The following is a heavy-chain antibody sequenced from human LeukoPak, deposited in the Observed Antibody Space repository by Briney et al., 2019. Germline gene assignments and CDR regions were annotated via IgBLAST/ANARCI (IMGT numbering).Heavy chain of an antibody. CDR2: IYHSGST. V-gene: IGHV4-39*07. Sequence: PSETLSLTCTVSGGSISSSSYYWGWIRQPPGKGLEWIGSIYHSGSTYYNPSLKSRVTISVDTSKNQFSLKLSSVTAADTAVYYCARVGSGGAWFDFWGQGALVSISS. CDR1: GGSISSSSYY. J-gene: IGHJ4*02. D-gene: IGHD6-19*01. CDR3: ARVGSGGAWFDF.